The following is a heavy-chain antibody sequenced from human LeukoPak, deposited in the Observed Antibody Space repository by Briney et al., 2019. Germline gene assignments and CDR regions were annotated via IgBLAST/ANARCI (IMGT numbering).Heavy chain of an antibody. J-gene: IGHJ6*02. Sequence: PGGSLRLSCAASGFTFSSSWMHWVRQAPGKGLVWVSRISTDGSTTTYADSVKDRFIVSRDNSKNTVYLHMSSLTAADTALYYCARDPSGSTSDNSFTLPKGMDVWGQGTTVTVSS. CDR1: GFTFSSSW. V-gene: IGHV3-74*01. D-gene: IGHD5-12*01. CDR3: ARDPSGSTSDNSFTLPKGMDV. CDR2: ISTDGSTT.